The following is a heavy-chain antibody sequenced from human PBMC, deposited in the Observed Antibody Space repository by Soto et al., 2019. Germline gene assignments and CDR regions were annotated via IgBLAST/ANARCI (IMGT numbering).Heavy chain of an antibody. CDR3: AREEYCSGGSCSLYYYYGMDV. V-gene: IGHV1-69*01. J-gene: IGHJ6*02. D-gene: IGHD2-15*01. CDR1: VGTFSSYA. Sequence: ASVRVSCSASVGTFSSYAISWVRQAPGQGLEWMGGIIPIFGTANYAQKFQGRVTITADESTSTAYMELSSLRSEDTAVYYCAREEYCSGGSCSLYYYYGMDVWGQGTTVTVSS. CDR2: IIPIFGTA.